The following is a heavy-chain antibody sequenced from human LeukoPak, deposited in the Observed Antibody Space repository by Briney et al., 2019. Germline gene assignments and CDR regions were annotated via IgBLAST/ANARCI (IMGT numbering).Heavy chain of an antibody. Sequence: QPGGSLRLSCAASGFTFSSYWMHWVRQAPGKGLVWVSHINTHGSNTNYADSVKGRFTISRDNAKNTLYLQMNSLTDEDTAVYYCARVGAAKGLGMVDWGQGTLVTVSS. J-gene: IGHJ4*02. CDR2: INTHGSNT. D-gene: IGHD2-15*01. CDR3: ARVGAAKGLGMVD. CDR1: GFTFSSYW. V-gene: IGHV3-74*01.